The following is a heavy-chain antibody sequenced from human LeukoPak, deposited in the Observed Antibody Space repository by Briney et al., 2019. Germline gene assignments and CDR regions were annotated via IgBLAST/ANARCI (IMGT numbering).Heavy chain of an antibody. Sequence: WGTLRLSCAASGFTFSSYAMRWVRQAPGKGLEWVSAISGGGGNTYYADSGKGRFTISRYNSTDTLYLQMNSLRAEDTAVYYCAREAESINYYYYIDVWGKGTTVTISS. V-gene: IGHV3-23*01. CDR3: AREAESINYYYYIDV. CDR1: GFTFSSYA. CDR2: ISGGGGNT. J-gene: IGHJ6*03. D-gene: IGHD2/OR15-2a*01.